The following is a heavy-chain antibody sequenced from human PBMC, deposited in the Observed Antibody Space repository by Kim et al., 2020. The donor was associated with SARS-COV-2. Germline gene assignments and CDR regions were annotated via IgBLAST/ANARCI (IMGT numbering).Heavy chain of an antibody. CDR3: ARDPWGSGHFDY. CDR2: IYYSGST. J-gene: IGHJ4*02. D-gene: IGHD3-16*01. Sequence: SETLSLTCTVSGGSISSGGYYWSWIRQHPGKGLEWIGYIYYSGSTYYNPSLKSRVTISVDTSKNQFSLKLSSVTAADTAVYYCARDPWGSGHFDYWGQGTLVTVSS. V-gene: IGHV4-31*03. CDR1: GGSISSGGYY.